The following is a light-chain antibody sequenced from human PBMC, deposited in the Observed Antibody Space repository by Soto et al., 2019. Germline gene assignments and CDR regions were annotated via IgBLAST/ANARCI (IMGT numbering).Light chain of an antibody. V-gene: IGKV1-27*01. CDR2: AAS. J-gene: IGKJ2*01. CDR3: QKYNSAPPYT. CDR1: QGISNY. Sequence: DIQMTQSPSSLPASVGDRVTITCRASQGISNYLAWYQQKPGKVPKLLIYAASTLQSGVPSRFSGSGSGTDFTLTISSLQPEDVATYYCQKYNSAPPYTFGQGTKLDIK.